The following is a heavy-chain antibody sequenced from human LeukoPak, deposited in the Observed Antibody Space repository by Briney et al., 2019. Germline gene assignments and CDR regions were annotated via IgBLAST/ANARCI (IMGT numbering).Heavy chain of an antibody. CDR3: ARGEYYDILTGYSYYFDY. CDR2: IWYDGSNK. Sequence: PGRSLRLSCAASGFTFSSYGMHWVRQAPGKGLEWVAVIWYDGSNKYYADSVKGRFTISRDNSKNTLYLQMNSLSAEDTAVYYCARGEYYDILTGYSYYFDYWGQGTLVTVSS. V-gene: IGHV3-33*01. J-gene: IGHJ4*02. CDR1: GFTFSSYG. D-gene: IGHD3-9*01.